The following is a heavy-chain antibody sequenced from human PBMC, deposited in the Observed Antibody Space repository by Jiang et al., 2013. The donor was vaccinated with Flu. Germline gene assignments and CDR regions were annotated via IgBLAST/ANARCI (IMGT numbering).Heavy chain of an antibody. Sequence: GAEVKKPGASVKVSCKASGYTFTGYYMHWVRQAPGQGLEWMGWINPNSGGTNYAQKFQGRVTMTRDTSISTAYMELSRLRSDDTAVYYCARDNWGKFYYYGMDVWGQGTTVTVSS. D-gene: IGHD7-27*01. J-gene: IGHJ6*02. CDR2: INPNSGGT. CDR3: ARDNWGKFYYYGMDV. CDR1: GYTFTGYY. V-gene: IGHV1-2*02.